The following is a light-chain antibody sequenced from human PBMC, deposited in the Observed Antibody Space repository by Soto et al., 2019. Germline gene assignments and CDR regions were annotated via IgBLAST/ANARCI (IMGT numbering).Light chain of an antibody. CDR2: KAS. V-gene: IGKV1-5*03. J-gene: IGKJ1*01. CDR1: QTISSW. CDR3: QHYNSYSEA. Sequence: DIQMTQSPSTLSASVGDRVTITCRASQTISSWLAWYQQKLGKAPKLLIYKASTLKSGVPSRFSGSGSGTEFTLTSSRLQADDFASYYYQHYNSYSEAFGQGTKVELK.